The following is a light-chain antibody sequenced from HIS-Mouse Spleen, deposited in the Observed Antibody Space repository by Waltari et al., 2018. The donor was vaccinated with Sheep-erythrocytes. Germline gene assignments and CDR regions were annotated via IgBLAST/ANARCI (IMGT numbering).Light chain of an antibody. CDR2: KDS. V-gene: IGLV3-25*03. J-gene: IGLJ2*01. CDR3: QSADSSGTYVV. Sequence: SYELTQPPSVSVSPGQTARITSPGIACPKQYAYCYQQKPGQAPGLVIYKDSGRPSGIPERCSGSSSGKTVTLTISGVQAEDEADYYCQSADSSGTYVVFGGGTKLTVL. CDR1: ACPKQY.